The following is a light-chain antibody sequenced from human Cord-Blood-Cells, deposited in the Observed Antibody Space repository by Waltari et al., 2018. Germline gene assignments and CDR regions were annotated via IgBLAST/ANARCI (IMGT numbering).Light chain of an antibody. CDR3: QSYDSSLSGWV. CDR2: GNS. Sequence: QSVLTQPPSVSGAPGQRVTISCTGSSSNIGAGYDVHWYQQLPGTAPKLLIYGNSNRPSGVPDRFSCSKSGTSASLASTGLQAEDEADYYCQSYDSSLSGWVFGGGTKLTVL. J-gene: IGLJ3*02. V-gene: IGLV1-40*01. CDR1: SSNIGAGYD.